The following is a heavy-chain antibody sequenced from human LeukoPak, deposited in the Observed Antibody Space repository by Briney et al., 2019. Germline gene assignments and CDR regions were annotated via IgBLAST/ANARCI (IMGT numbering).Heavy chain of an antibody. Sequence: GASVKDSCKASGYTFTSYGISWVRQAPGQGLEWVGWISAYNGNTNYAQKLQGRVTMTTDTSTSTAYMELRSLGSDDTAVYYCARDTGTVGPASGINWGQGTLVTVSS. D-gene: IGHD3-10*01. CDR2: ISAYNGNT. CDR3: ARDTGTVGPASGIN. CDR1: GYTFTSYG. J-gene: IGHJ4*02. V-gene: IGHV1-18*01.